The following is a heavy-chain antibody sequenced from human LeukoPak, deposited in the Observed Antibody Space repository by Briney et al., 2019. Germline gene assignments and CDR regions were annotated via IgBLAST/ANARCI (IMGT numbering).Heavy chain of an antibody. J-gene: IGHJ4*02. V-gene: IGHV3-53*01. D-gene: IGHD6-13*01. CDR1: GFTVSSNY. CDR2: IYSGGST. CDR3: AREVGVAAAGFFDY. Sequence: GGSLRLSCAASGFTVSSNYMSWVRQAPGKGLEWVSVIYSGGSTYYADSVQGRFTISRDNSKNTLYLQMNSLRAEDTAVYYCAREVGVAAAGFFDYWGQGTLVTVSS.